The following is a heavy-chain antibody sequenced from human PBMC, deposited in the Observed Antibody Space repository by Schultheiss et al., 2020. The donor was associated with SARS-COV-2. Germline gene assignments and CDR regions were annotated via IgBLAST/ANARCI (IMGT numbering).Heavy chain of an antibody. CDR2: INHSGST. CDR1: GGSISSGGYY. Sequence: SETLSLTCTVSGGSISSGGYYWSWIRQHPGKGLEWIGEINHSGSTNYNPSLKSRVTISVDTSKNQFSLKLSSVTAADTAVYYCARERRMTTVVTSWYFDLWGRGTLVTVPS. V-gene: IGHV4-31*03. D-gene: IGHD4-23*01. J-gene: IGHJ2*01. CDR3: ARERRMTTVVTSWYFDL.